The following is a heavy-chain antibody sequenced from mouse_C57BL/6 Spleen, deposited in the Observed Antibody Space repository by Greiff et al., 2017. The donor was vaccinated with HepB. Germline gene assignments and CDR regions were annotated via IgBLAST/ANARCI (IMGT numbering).Heavy chain of an antibody. CDR3: ARSVYYYGSSTGYFDV. CDR2: IGPGSGST. Sequence: QVQLKQSGAELVKPGASVKISCKASGYTFTDYYINWVKQRPGQGLEWIGKIGPGSGSTYYNEKFKGKATLTADKSSSTAYMQLSSLTSEDSAVYFCARSVYYYGSSTGYFDVWGTGTTVTVSS. D-gene: IGHD1-1*01. J-gene: IGHJ1*03. CDR1: GYTFTDYY. V-gene: IGHV1-77*01.